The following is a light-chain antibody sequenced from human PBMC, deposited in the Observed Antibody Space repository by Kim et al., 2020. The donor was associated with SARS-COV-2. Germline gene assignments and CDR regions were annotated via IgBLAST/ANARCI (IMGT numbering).Light chain of an antibody. CDR3: NSRDSSANRWV. J-gene: IGLJ3*02. V-gene: IGLV3-19*01. CDR1: SLRNNF. Sequence: ALGQTVRVTCQGDSLRNNFASWYQQKPGQAPLLVIYGKNNRPSGIPDRFAGSTSGNTASLTITGAQAEDEADYYCNSRDSSANRWVFGGGTQLTVL. CDR2: GKN.